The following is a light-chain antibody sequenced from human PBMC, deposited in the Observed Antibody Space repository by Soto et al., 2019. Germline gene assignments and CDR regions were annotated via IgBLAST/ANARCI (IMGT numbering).Light chain of an antibody. J-gene: IGKJ1*01. CDR3: QQYGSSPWT. CDR1: QSVSSSY. CDR2: GAS. V-gene: IGKV3-20*01. Sequence: EIVLTQSPGTLSLSPGERATLSCRASQSVSSSYLAWYQQKPGQAPRLLIYGASSRATGIPDRFSGSGSGKDFPLTISRLEPEDFEMYYCQQYGSSPWTFGQGTKVAIK.